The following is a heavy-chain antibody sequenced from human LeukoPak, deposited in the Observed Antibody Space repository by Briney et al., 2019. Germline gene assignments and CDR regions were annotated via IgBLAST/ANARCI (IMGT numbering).Heavy chain of an antibody. D-gene: IGHD3-22*01. CDR1: GFTFSSYA. J-gene: IGHJ4*02. Sequence: PGGSLRLSCAASGFTFSSYAMSWVRQAPGKGLEWVSGISGSGDNTYYAGSLKGRFTISRDNSKNTLYVQVNSLGTEDTAAYYCAKGSYYDSSGSFYFDYWGQGTLVTVSS. CDR3: AKGSYYDSSGSFYFDY. V-gene: IGHV3-23*01. CDR2: ISGSGDNT.